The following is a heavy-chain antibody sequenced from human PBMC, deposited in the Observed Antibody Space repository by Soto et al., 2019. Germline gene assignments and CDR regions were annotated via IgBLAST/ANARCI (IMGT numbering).Heavy chain of an antibody. CDR1: GGTFSNYA. Sequence: QVQLVQSGAEVKKPGSSVKVSCKASGGTFSNYAINWVRQAPGQGLEWLGGIIPIYGSANYAQKFQGRVSITADASTSTAYMDLSRLTSEDTAVYYCARDLPRVTHPALYFYYGMDVWGHWTTVTVS. J-gene: IGHJ6*02. D-gene: IGHD4-4*01. CDR2: IIPIYGSA. CDR3: ARDLPRVTHPALYFYYGMDV. V-gene: IGHV1-69*01.